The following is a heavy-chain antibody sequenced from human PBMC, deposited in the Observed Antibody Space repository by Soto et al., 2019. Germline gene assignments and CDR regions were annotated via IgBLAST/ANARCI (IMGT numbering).Heavy chain of an antibody. J-gene: IGHJ4*02. CDR2: IYHSGST. D-gene: IGHD2-15*01. Sequence: KASETLSLTCAVSGGSISSGGHSWNWIRQAPGKGLEWIGYIYHSGSTYNSPSLKSRVTISLDRSKNQFSLKLSSVTAADTAVYYCARGLEVIAATPQWDYWGQGTLVTVSS. V-gene: IGHV4-30-2*01. CDR3: ARGLEVIAATPQWDY. CDR1: GGSISSGGHS.